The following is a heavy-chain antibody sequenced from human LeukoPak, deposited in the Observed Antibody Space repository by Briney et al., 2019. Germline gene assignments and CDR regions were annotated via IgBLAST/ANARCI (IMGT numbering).Heavy chain of an antibody. CDR1: GYTLTELS. J-gene: IGHJ4*02. V-gene: IGHV1-24*01. Sequence: GASVKVSCKVSGYTLTELSMHWVRQAPGKGLEWMGGFDPEDGETIYAQKFQGRVTMTEDTSTDTAYMELSSLRSEDTAVYYCATEMGIGGYVRYFDYWGQGTLVTVSS. D-gene: IGHD5-12*01. CDR3: ATEMGIGGYVRYFDY. CDR2: FDPEDGET.